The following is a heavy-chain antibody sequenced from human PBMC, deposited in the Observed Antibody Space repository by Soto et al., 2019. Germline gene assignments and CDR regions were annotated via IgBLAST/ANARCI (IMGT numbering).Heavy chain of an antibody. Sequence: GGSLRLSCAASGFTFSSYSMNWVRQAPGKGLEWVGRIRSKANSYATAYAASVKGRFTISRDDSKNTAYLQMNSLKTEDTAVYYCTRLDFSGYYAFDIWGQGTMVTVSS. CDR3: TRLDFSGYYAFDI. D-gene: IGHD3-22*01. CDR1: GFTFSSYS. J-gene: IGHJ3*02. CDR2: IRSKANSYAT. V-gene: IGHV3-73*01.